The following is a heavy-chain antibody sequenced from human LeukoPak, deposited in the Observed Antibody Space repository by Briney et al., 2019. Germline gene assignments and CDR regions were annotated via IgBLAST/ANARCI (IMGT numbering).Heavy chain of an antibody. CDR1: GGTFSSYA. V-gene: IGHV1-69*13. J-gene: IGHJ6*02. D-gene: IGHD2-21*02. CDR3: ARRGSRCGGDCPRYYYYYYGMDV. CDR2: IIPIFGTA. Sequence: GASVKVSCKASGGTFSSYAISWVRQAPGQGLEWMGGIIPIFGTANYALKFQGRVTITADESTSTAYMELSSLRSEDTAVYYCARRGSRCGGDCPRYYYYYYGMDVWGQGTTVTVSS.